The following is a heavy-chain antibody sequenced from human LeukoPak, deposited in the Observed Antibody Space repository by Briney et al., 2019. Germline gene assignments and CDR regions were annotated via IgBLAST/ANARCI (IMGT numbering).Heavy chain of an antibody. J-gene: IGHJ4*02. D-gene: IGHD3-22*01. CDR1: GFTFSYYA. CDR2: ISGSGGST. Sequence: GGSLRLSCAASGFTFSYYAMSWVRQAPGKGLECVSAISGSGGSTYYAHSVKGRCTISRDNSKNTLYLQMNSLRADDTAVYYCAKELDSSGYFDYWGQGTLVTVSS. CDR3: AKELDSSGYFDY. V-gene: IGHV3-23*01.